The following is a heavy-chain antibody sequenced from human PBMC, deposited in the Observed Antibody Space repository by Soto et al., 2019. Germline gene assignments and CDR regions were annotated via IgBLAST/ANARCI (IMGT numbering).Heavy chain of an antibody. V-gene: IGHV4-59*01. Sequence: SETLSLTCTVSGGSISSYYWSWIRQPPGKGLEWIGYIYYSGSTNYNPSLKSRVTISVDTSKNQFSLKLSSVTAADTAVYYCARAEEQPWSYYYYYMDVWGKGTTVTSP. CDR3: ARAEEQPWSYYYYYMDV. CDR1: GGSISSYY. CDR2: IYYSGST. D-gene: IGHD6-13*01. J-gene: IGHJ6*03.